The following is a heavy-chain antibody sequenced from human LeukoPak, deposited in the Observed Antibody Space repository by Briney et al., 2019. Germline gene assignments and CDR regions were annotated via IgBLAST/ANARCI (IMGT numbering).Heavy chain of an antibody. D-gene: IGHD1-26*01. V-gene: IGHV1-2*06. CDR3: ARDSVLGAK. CDR2: INPNTGGT. CDR1: GYTLTGYY. J-gene: IGHJ4*02. Sequence: ASVKVSCKASGYTLTGYYMHWVRQAPGQGIEWMGRINPNTGGTNYAQKFQGRVAMTRDTSISTAYLDLSSLTSDDTAVYYCARDSVLGAKWGQGTLVTVSS.